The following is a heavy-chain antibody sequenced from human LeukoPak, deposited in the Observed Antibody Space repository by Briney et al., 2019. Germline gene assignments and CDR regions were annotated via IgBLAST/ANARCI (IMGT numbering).Heavy chain of an antibody. CDR3: ARAAAYDILTWNYYYYMDV. CDR1: GGSISSYY. V-gene: IGHV4-59*01. J-gene: IGHJ6*03. Sequence: PSETLSLACTVSGGSISSYYWSWIRQPPGKGLEWIGYIYYSGSTNYNPSLKSRVTISVDTSKNQFSLKLSSVTAADTAVYYCARAAAYDILTWNYYYYMDVWGKGTTVTISS. D-gene: IGHD3-9*01. CDR2: IYYSGST.